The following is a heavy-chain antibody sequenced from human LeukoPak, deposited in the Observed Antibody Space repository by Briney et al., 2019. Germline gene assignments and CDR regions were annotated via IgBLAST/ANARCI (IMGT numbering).Heavy chain of an antibody. CDR1: GFTFSSYT. D-gene: IGHD3-10*01. CDR2: ISSSSGTI. Sequence: GGSLRLSCAASGFTFSSYTMNWVRQAPGKGLEWVSYISSSSGTIYYTDSVKGRFTISRDNAKNSLYLQMASLRAEDAAVYYCARDFSASGMFDSWGQGTLVTVSS. CDR3: ARDFSASGMFDS. J-gene: IGHJ4*02. V-gene: IGHV3-48*04.